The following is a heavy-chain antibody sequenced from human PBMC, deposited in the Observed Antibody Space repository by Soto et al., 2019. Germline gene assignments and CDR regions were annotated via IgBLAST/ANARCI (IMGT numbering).Heavy chain of an antibody. CDR1: GYTFTTYY. CDR3: ARDRVDCSGGSCWRSREAT. V-gene: IGHV1-46*01. CDR2: IDPSGGST. J-gene: IGHJ1*01. Sequence: ASVKVSCKASGYTFTTYYMHWVRQAPGQGLEWMGIIDPSGGSTTYAQKFQGRVTMTRDTSTSTVYMELISLRSEDTAVYYCARDRVDCSGGSCWRSREATWGQGTLVTVYS. D-gene: IGHD2-15*01.